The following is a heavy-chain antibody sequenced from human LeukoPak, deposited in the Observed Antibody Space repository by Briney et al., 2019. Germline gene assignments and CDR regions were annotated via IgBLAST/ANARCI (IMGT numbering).Heavy chain of an antibody. J-gene: IGHJ4*02. Sequence: PGGPLRLSCAASGFTISNYAIHWVRQAPGKGLEYVSGISTNGGNIYYANSVKGRFDISRDNSKNTLYLQMGSLRAEDMAVYYCARDLDPGFGGAIDYWGQGTLVTVSS. CDR3: ARDLDPGFGGAIDY. D-gene: IGHD3-16*01. CDR1: GFTISNYA. V-gene: IGHV3-64*01. CDR2: ISTNGGNI.